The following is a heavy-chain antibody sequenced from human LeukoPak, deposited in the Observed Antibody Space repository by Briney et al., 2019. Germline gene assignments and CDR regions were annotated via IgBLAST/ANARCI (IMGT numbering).Heavy chain of an antibody. CDR3: ARTPERQQLGVEIDY. CDR1: GYTFTSYG. D-gene: IGHD6-13*01. V-gene: IGHV1-18*01. CDR2: ISAYNGNT. J-gene: IGHJ4*02. Sequence: ASVKVSCKASGYTFTSYGISWVRQAPGQGLEWMGWISAYNGNTNYAQKLQGRVTMTTDTSTSTAYMELRSLRSDDTAVYYCARTPERQQLGVEIDYWGQGTLVTVSS.